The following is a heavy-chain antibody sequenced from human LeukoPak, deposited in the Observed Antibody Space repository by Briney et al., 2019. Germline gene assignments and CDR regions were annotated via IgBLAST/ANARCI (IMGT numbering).Heavy chain of an antibody. V-gene: IGHV3-30*02. J-gene: IGHJ6*03. Sequence: GSLRLSCAASGFTFSSYGMQWVRQAPGKGLEWVAFIRYDGSNKYYADSVKGRFTISRDNSKNTLYLQMNSLRAEDTAVYYCAKDSSEDYYYYYYMDVWGKGTTVTVSS. D-gene: IGHD2-15*01. CDR1: GFTFSSYG. CDR3: AKDSSEDYYYYYYMDV. CDR2: IRYDGSNK.